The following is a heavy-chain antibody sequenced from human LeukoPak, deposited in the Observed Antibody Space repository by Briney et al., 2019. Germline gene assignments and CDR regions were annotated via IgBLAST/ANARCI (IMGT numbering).Heavy chain of an antibody. V-gene: IGHV3-21*01. CDR2: ISSSSSYI. D-gene: IGHD2-15*01. CDR3: ARGSVGGVVVAAMTPDAEYFQH. Sequence: GGSLRLSCAASGFTFSSNSMNWVRQAPGKGLEWVSSISSSSSYIYYADSVKGRFTISRDNAKNSLYLQMNSLRAEDTAVYYCARGSVGGVVVAAMTPDAEYFQHWGQGTLVTVSS. CDR1: GFTFSSNS. J-gene: IGHJ1*01.